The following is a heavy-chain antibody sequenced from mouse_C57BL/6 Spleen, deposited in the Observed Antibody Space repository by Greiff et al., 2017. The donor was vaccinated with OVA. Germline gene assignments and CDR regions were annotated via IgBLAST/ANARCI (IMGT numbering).Heavy chain of an antibody. V-gene: IGHV1-64*01. J-gene: IGHJ2*01. CDR3: ARGDYYYYFDY. Sequence: QVQLQQPGAELVRPGTSVKLSCKASGYTFTSYWMHWVKQRPGQGLEWIGMIHPNSGSTNYNEKFKSKATLTVDKSSSTAYMQLSSLTSEDSAVYYCARGDYYYYFDYWGQGTTLTVSS. CDR2: IHPNSGST. D-gene: IGHD1-1*01. CDR1: GYTFTSYW.